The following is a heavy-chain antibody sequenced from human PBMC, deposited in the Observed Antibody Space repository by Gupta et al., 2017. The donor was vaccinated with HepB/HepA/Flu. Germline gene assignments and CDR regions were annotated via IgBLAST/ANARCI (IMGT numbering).Heavy chain of an antibody. D-gene: IGHD5-24*01. CDR3: GRGFRDGYNYHYYYYMDV. J-gene: IGHJ6*03. CDR1: GYTFTDYY. V-gene: IGHV1-2*02. Sequence: QVQLVQSGAEVKKPGASVKVSCKAHGYTFTDYYMHWVRQAPGQGPEWMGWINPNSGGTNYAQKFQGRVAMTGDTSITTAYMELRSLRSDDTAIYYCGRGFRDGYNYHYYYYMDVWGRGTTVTVSS. CDR2: INPNSGGT.